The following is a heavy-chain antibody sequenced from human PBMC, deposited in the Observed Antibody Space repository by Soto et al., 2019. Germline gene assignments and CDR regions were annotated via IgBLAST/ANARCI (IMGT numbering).Heavy chain of an antibody. CDR3: AHRTFGYLDF. Sequence: GSGPTLVNPTQTLTLTCTFSGFSLTTHGVAVGWIRQPPGKALEWLGIIYWDDDKRYSPSLMSRLTITKDTSKNQVVLTMTNMDPVDTATYYCAHRTFGYLDFWGQGTLVTVSS. J-gene: IGHJ4*02. V-gene: IGHV2-5*02. CDR2: IYWDDDK. D-gene: IGHD3-22*01. CDR1: GFSLTTHGVA.